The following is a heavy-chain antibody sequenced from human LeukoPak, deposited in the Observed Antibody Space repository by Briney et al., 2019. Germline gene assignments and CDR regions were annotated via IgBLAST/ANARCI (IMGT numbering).Heavy chain of an antibody. CDR1: GGSISNYY. CDR2: VYSSGST. CDR3: ARGEPIDY. Sequence: SETLSLTCTVSGGSISNYYWNWIRQPAGKGLEWIGRVYSSGSTNFNPSLKSRVTISVDRSKNQPSLKLSSVTAADTAVYYCARGEPIDYWGQGTLVTVSS. V-gene: IGHV4-4*07. D-gene: IGHD1-26*01. J-gene: IGHJ4*02.